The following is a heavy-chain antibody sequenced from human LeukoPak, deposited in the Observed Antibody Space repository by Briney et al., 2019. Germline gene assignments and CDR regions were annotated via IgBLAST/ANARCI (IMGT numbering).Heavy chain of an antibody. CDR1: GYRFTSYW. Sequence: GGAPQISLKGSGYRFTSYWISWGRQMPGKGLEGVGKIDPSDSYPNYSPSFQGHVTISPDHSLSIAYLQWTSLKDSDTAMYYCASTYSSSWYLDFQHWGQGTLVTVSS. V-gene: IGHV5-10-1*01. D-gene: IGHD6-13*01. CDR3: ASTYSSSWYLDFQH. J-gene: IGHJ1*01. CDR2: IDPSDSYP.